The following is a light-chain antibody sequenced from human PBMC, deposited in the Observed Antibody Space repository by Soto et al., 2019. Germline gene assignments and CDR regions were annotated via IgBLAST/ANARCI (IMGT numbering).Light chain of an antibody. CDR3: HQYNSWPRGT. V-gene: IGKV1-5*01. Sequence: DIQMTQSPSTLSASVGDRVTITCRASQSISRWLAWYQQKPGKAPKLLIYDAYNLESGVPSRFSGSGSGTEFTLTISSLQSEDSAVYYCHQYNSWPRGTFGPGTKVEIK. J-gene: IGKJ3*01. CDR2: DAY. CDR1: QSISRW.